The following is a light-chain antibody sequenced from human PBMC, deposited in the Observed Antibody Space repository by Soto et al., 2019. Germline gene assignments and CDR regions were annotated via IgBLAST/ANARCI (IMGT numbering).Light chain of an antibody. CDR3: QQYGSSPWT. CDR1: QSVSNNY. J-gene: IGKJ1*01. Sequence: EIVLTQPPGTLSLSPGERATLSCRTSQSVSNNYLAWYQQRPGQAPRLLIYDASNRATGIPARFSGSGSGTDFTLTISSLEPEDFAVYYCQQYGSSPWTFGQGTKVDIK. CDR2: DAS. V-gene: IGKV3-20*01.